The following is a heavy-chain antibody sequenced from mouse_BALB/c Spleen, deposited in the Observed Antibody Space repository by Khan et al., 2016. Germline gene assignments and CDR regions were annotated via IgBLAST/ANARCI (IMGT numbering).Heavy chain of an antibody. V-gene: IGHV2-6-7*01. D-gene: IGHD2-2*01. CDR2: IWGDGST. CDR3: ARDGWGYYAVDY. Sequence: QVQLKESGPGLVAPSQSLSITCTVSGFSIIAYGVNWVRQPPGKGLEWLGMIWGDGSTDYNSALKSRLNITKDNSKSQVFLKRNSLQTDDTARYYCARDGWGYYAVDYWGQGTSVTVSS. CDR1: GFSIIAYG. J-gene: IGHJ4*01.